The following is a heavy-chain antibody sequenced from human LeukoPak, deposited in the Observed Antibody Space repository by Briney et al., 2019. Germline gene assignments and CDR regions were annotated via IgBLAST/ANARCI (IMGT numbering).Heavy chain of an antibody. CDR1: GFTFSTYW. V-gene: IGHV3-74*01. D-gene: IGHD4-17*01. CDR2: ISSDGSST. Sequence: GGSLRLSCAASGFTFSTYWMHWVRQAPGKGLMWLSRISSDGSSTNYADSVKGRFTISRDNAKNTLYLQMNSLRAEDTAVYYCARDYGEGGYYFDYWGQGTVVTVSS. J-gene: IGHJ4*02. CDR3: ARDYGEGGYYFDY.